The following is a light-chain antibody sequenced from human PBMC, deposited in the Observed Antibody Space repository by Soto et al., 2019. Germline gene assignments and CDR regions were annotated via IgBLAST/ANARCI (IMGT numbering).Light chain of an antibody. V-gene: IGLV2-14*03. CDR2: DVS. J-gene: IGLJ1*01. Sequence: QSALTQPASLSGSPGQSITISCTGSSSDVGGYDYVSWYQHHPGKAPKLMIHDVSHRPSGVSDRFSGSKSGNTASLTISGLQAEDEADYFCSSYSSNTTPYVFGTGTKVTVL. CDR1: SSDVGGYDY. CDR3: SSYSSNTTPYV.